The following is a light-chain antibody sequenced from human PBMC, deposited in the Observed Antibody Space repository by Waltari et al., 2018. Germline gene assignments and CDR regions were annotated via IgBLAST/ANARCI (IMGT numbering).Light chain of an antibody. CDR1: SNNVGNQG. V-gene: IGLV10-54*01. CDR3: SAWDGSLSAWV. CDR2: RNN. Sequence: AGLTQPPSVSKGLRQTATLACAGNSNNVGNQGVAWLQHHQGHPPKLLSYRNNNRPSGIPERFSASESGNTASLTITGLQPEDEADYYCSAWDGSLSAWVFGGGTKLTVL. J-gene: IGLJ3*02.